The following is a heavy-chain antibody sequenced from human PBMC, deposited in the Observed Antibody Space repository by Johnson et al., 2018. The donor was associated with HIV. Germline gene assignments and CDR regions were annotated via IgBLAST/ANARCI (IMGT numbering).Heavy chain of an antibody. CDR3: TRQADI. V-gene: IGHV3-15*01. Sequence: VQLVESGGGLVQPGGSLRLSCAASGFTFSDAWMGWVRQAPGKGLEWVGRIKSKSDGGTTDYAAPVEGRCTISRDDSKNTAYLQMNSLKTEDTAVYYCTRQADIWGQGTMVTVSS. CDR2: IKSKSDGGTT. J-gene: IGHJ3*02. CDR1: GFTFSDAW.